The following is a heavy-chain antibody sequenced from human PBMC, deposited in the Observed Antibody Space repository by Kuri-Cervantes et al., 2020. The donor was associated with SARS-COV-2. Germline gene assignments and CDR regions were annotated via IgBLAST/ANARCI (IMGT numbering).Heavy chain of an antibody. CDR1: GFTFSRYA. J-gene: IGHJ4*02. D-gene: IGHD3-10*01. CDR2: ISYDGSNK. Sequence: GGSLRLSCAASGFTFSRYAMHWVRQAPGKGLEWVAVISYDGSNKYYADSVKGRFTISRDNSKNTLYLQMNSLRAEDTAVYYCAKIFVEGYVLLWFGESFKSNSGDYYFDYWGQGTLVTVSS. CDR3: AKIFVEGYVLLWFGESFKSNSGDYYFDY. V-gene: IGHV3-30*18.